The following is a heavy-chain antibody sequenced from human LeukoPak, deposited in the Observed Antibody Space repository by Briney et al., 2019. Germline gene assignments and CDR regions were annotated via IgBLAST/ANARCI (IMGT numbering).Heavy chain of an antibody. D-gene: IGHD6-19*01. J-gene: IGHJ3*02. CDR3: VFGGAGSDAFDI. CDR2: IYYSGST. V-gene: IGHV4-30-4*01. CDR1: GGSISSGDYY. Sequence: SETLSLTCTVSGGSISSGDYYWSWIRQPPGKGLEWIGYIYYSGSTYYNPSLKSRVTISVDTSKNQFSLKLSSVTAADTAVYYCVFGGAGSDAFDIWGQGTMVTVSS.